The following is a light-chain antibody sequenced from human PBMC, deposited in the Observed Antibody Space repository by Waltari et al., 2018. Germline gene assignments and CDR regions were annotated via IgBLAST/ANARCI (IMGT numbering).Light chain of an antibody. V-gene: IGKV1-13*02. CDR2: YAS. CDR3: QQRSNWLT. CDR1: QDINSD. Sequence: AIQLTQSPSSLSASVGDRVTIACWASQDINSDLAWYQQKPGKAPKLLIYYASSLQSGVPSRFSGSGSGTDFTLTISSLQPEDFAVYYCQQRSNWLTFGGGTKVEIK. J-gene: IGKJ4*01.